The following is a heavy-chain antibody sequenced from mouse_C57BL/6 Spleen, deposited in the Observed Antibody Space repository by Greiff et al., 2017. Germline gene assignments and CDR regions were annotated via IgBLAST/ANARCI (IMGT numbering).Heavy chain of an antibody. D-gene: IGHD2-10*01. CDR3: WREPSYYFFRAYFDY. Sequence: QQSQTLSLACTFSGISLSTSGMGLSWLRKPSGKALEWLASIWNNDNYYNPSLKSRLTIPKETSNYQVFLKLTSVDTADSATSYGAWREPSYYFFRAYFDYWGQGTTLTVSS. CDR2: WNNDNY. CDR1: ISLSTSGMGL. V-gene: IGHV8-2*01. J-gene: IGHJ2*01.